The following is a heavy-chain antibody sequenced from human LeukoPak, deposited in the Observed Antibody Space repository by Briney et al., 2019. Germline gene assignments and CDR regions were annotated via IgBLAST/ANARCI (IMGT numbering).Heavy chain of an antibody. CDR1: GFTFSNYA. D-gene: IGHD6-19*01. CDR3: AKGKASGWYIVDY. V-gene: IGHV3-23*01. J-gene: IGHJ4*02. Sequence: GGSLRLSCAASGFTFSNYAMSWVRQAPGKGLEWVSAISGSASSTYHADSVKGRFTISRDNSKNTLYLQMNSLRAEDTAVYYCAKGKASGWYIVDYWGQGTLVTVSS. CDR2: ISGSASST.